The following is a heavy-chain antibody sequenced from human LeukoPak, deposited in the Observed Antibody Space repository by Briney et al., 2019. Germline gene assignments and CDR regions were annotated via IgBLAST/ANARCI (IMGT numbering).Heavy chain of an antibody. CDR1: GFTFSSYG. CDR2: ISYDGSNK. V-gene: IGHV3-30*18. D-gene: IGHD3-22*01. J-gene: IGHJ6*02. CDR3: AKEKTYYYDSSGYPTAPRYGMDV. Sequence: PGGSLRLSCAASGFTFSSYGMHWVRQAPGKGLEWVAVISYDGSNKYYADSVKGRFTISRDNSKNTLYLQMNSLRAEDTAVYYCAKEKTYYYDSSGYPTAPRYGMDVWGQGTTVTVSS.